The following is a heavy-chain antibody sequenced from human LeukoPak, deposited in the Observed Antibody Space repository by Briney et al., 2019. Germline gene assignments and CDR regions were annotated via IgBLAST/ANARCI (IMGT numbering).Heavy chain of an antibody. CDR3: ARFGYVAAVDV. Sequence: GGSLRLPCAASGSSFSAYWMMWVRQAPGTGLEWVANINPAGSETYYVDPVKGRFSISRDNAKNLVYLQMNSLRAGDTAVYHCARFGYVAAVDVWGQGTPVTVSS. CDR2: INPAGSET. V-gene: IGHV3-7*01. CDR1: GSSFSAYW. D-gene: IGHD2-15*01. J-gene: IGHJ4*02.